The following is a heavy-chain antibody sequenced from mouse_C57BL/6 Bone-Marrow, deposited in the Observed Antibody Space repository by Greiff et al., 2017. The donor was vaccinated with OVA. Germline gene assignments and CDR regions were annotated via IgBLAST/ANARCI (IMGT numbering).Heavy chain of an antibody. CDR3: ASRRDYYGNSYSPFDY. J-gene: IGHJ2*01. V-gene: IGHV5-9*01. Sequence: EVQGVESGGGLVKPGGSLKLSCAASGFTFSSYTMSWVRQTPEKRLEWVATISGGGGNTYYPDSVKGRFTISRGNAKNTLYLQIRSLRSEDTALYYCASRRDYYGNSYSPFDYWGQGATLTVSS. CDR1: GFTFSSYT. D-gene: IGHD1-1*01. CDR2: ISGGGGNT.